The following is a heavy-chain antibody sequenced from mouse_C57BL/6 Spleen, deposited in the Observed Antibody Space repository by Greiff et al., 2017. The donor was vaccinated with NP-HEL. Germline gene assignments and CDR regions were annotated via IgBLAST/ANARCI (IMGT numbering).Heavy chain of an antibody. CDR1: GFTFSSYA. D-gene: IGHD2-5*01. CDR3: TRDSNYLYYAMDY. Sequence: EVQLQESGEGLVKPGGSLKLSCAASGFTFSSYAMSWVRQTPEKRLEWVAYISSGGDYLYYADTVKGRFTISRDNARNTLYLQMSSLKSEDTAMYYCTRDSNYLYYAMDYWGQGTSVTVSS. CDR2: ISSGGDYL. V-gene: IGHV5-9-1*02. J-gene: IGHJ4*01.